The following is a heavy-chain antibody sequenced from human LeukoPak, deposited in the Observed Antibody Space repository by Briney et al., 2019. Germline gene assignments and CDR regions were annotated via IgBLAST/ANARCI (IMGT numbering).Heavy chain of an antibody. V-gene: IGHV3-64D*06. CDR1: GFTFSSYA. CDR2: ISSNGGST. J-gene: IGHJ4*02. CDR3: VKEGDYGYYFDY. Sequence: GSLRLSCSASGFTFSSYAMDWVRQAPGKGLEYVSTISSNGGSTYYADSVKGRFTISRDDSKNTLYLRMSSLRTEDTAVYYCVKEGDYGYYFDYWGQGTLVTVSS. D-gene: IGHD3-16*01.